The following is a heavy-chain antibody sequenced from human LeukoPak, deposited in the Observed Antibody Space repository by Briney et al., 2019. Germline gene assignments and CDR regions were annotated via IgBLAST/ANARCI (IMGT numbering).Heavy chain of an antibody. CDR1: GYTFTSYY. Sequence: GASVKVSCKASGYTFTSYYMHWVRQAPGQGLEWMGIINPSGGSTSYAQKLHGRVTMTRDTSTSTVYMELSSLRSEDTAVYYCARDRRARGPYDYWGQGTLVTVSS. J-gene: IGHJ4*02. CDR2: INPSGGST. CDR3: ARDRRARGPYDY. D-gene: IGHD3/OR15-3a*01. V-gene: IGHV1-46*04.